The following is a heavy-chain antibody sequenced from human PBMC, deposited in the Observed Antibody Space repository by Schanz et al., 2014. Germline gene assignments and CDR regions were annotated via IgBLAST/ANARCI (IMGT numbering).Heavy chain of an antibody. D-gene: IGHD3-9*01. J-gene: IGHJ5*02. V-gene: IGHV3-23*01. CDR1: GFTLSNYV. CDR2: LSEGGGGT. Sequence: EMQLLESGGGLAQPGGSLRLSCAASGFTLSNYVMSWVRQAPGKGLEWVSALSEGGGGTHYADSVRGRFTISSDSSKNTLYLQMSSLRADDTAVYYCAKAADWPVTRCDPWGQGTLVTVSS. CDR3: AKAADWPVTRCDP.